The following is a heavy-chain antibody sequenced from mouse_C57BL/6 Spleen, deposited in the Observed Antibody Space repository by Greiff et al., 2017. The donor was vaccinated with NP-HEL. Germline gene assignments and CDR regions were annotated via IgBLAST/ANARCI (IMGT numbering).Heavy chain of an antibody. J-gene: IGHJ2*01. CDR2: IYPGGGYT. CDR3: ARAKTGTDFDY. D-gene: IGHD4-1*01. V-gene: IGHV1-63*01. Sequence: VQLQQSGAELVRPGTSVKMSCKASGYTFTNYWIGWAKQRPGHGLEWIGDIYPGGGYTNYNEKFKGKATLTADKSSSTAYMQFSILTSEDSAIYYCARAKTGTDFDYWGQSTTLTVSS. CDR1: GYTFTNYW.